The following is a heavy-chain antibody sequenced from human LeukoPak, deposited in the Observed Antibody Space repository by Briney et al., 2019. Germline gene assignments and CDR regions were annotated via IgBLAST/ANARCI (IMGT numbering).Heavy chain of an antibody. CDR2: IKEDGSKK. J-gene: IGHJ4*02. D-gene: IGHD6-19*01. CDR3: ARGSGWIIVG. Sequence: GGSLRLSCAASGFTFSSYWMNWVRQAPGKGLEWVANIKEDGSKKIYVDSVKGRFTISRDNAKNSLYLQMNSLRGEDTAVYYCARGSGWIIVGWGKGALVTVSS. CDR1: GFTFSSYW. V-gene: IGHV3-7*01.